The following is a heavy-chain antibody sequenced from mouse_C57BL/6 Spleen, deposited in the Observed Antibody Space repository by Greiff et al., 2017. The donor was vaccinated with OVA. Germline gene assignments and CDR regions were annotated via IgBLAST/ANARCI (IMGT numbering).Heavy chain of an antibody. D-gene: IGHD4-1*01. CDR2: INPSSGYT. CDR1: GYTFTSYT. V-gene: IGHV1-4*01. J-gene: IGHJ2*01. CDR3: APGPNWDY. Sequence: VKLQESGAELARPGASVKMSCKASGYTFTSYTMHWVKQRPGQGLEWIGYINPSSGYTKYNQKFKDKATLTADKSSSTAYMQLSSLTSEDSAVYYCAPGPNWDYWGQGTTLTVSS.